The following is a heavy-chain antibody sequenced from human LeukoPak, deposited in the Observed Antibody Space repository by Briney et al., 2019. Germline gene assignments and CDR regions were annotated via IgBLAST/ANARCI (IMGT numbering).Heavy chain of an antibody. D-gene: IGHD3-3*01. J-gene: IGHJ5*02. V-gene: IGHV1-3*01. CDR3: ARDLIHDFWSGYYSNWFDP. Sequence: GASVNVSCTASGYTFTSYAIHWVRQAPGQRLEWMGWINAGNGDTKYSQKFQGRVTITRDTSASTAYMELSSLKSEDTAVYYCARDLIHDFWSGYYSNWFDPWGQGTLVTVSS. CDR1: GYTFTSYA. CDR2: INAGNGDT.